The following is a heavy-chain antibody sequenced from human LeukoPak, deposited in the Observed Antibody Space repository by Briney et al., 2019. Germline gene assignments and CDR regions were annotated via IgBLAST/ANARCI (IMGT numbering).Heavy chain of an antibody. CDR1: GFTFSSCA. Sequence: PGGSLRLSCAASGFTFSSCAMHWVRQAPGKGLEWVAVISYDGSNKYYADSVKGRFTISRDNSKNTLYLQMNSLRAEDTAVYYCARSPTYSSGWYFDYWGQGTLVTVSS. D-gene: IGHD6-19*01. J-gene: IGHJ4*02. CDR3: ARSPTYSSGWYFDY. V-gene: IGHV3-30*04. CDR2: ISYDGSNK.